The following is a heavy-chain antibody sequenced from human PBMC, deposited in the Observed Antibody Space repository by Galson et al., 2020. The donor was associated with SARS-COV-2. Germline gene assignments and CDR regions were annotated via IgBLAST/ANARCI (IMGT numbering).Heavy chain of an antibody. Sequence: SQTLSLTCVSSDVSVSSVSSAWHWFRQSPSRGLEWLGRTYYRSRWFHDYAESVKSRIIISPDISKNQISLHLNSVTPEDTATYYCARGNNWSGDGFDIWGQGTMVTVSS. J-gene: IGHJ3*02. CDR2: TYYRSRWFH. D-gene: IGHD1-1*01. CDR3: ARGNNWSGDGFDI. CDR1: DVSVSSVSSA. V-gene: IGHV6-1*01.